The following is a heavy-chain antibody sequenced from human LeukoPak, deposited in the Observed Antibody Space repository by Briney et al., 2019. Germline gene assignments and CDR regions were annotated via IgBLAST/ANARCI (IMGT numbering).Heavy chain of an antibody. D-gene: IGHD6-13*01. CDR2: ISAYNGNT. V-gene: IGHV1-18*01. CDR3: AREGIAAAGTVEGYYYYMDV. CDR1: GYTFTSCG. J-gene: IGHJ6*03. Sequence: ASVKVSCKASGYTFTSCGISWVRQAPGQGLEWMGWISAYNGNTNYAQKLQGRVTMTTDTSTSTAYMELRSLRSDDTAVYYCAREGIAAAGTVEGYYYYMDVWGKGTTVTVSS.